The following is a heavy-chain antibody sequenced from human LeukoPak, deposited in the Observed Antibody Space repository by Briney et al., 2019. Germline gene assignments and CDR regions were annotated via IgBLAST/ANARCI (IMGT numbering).Heavy chain of an antibody. Sequence: SGGSLRLSCAASGFTFSTYAMHWVRQAPGKGLQWVAVISFDGSTKYYADSVRGRFTISRDNSKNTLYLQINSLRPEDTAVYYCARGDILTGPYYFDYWGQGTLVTVSS. CDR1: GFTFSTYA. J-gene: IGHJ4*02. D-gene: IGHD3-9*01. CDR2: ISFDGSTK. V-gene: IGHV3-30-3*01. CDR3: ARGDILTGPYYFDY.